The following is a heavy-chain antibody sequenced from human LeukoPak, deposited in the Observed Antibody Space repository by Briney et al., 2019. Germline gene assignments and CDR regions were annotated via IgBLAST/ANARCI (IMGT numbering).Heavy chain of an antibody. J-gene: IGHJ3*02. CDR1: GFTFSSYG. V-gene: IGHV3-30*18. D-gene: IGHD3-22*01. CDR2: ISYDGSNK. Sequence: GGSLRLSCAASGFTFSSYGMHWVRQAPGKGLEWVAVISYDGSNKYYADSVKGRFTISRDNSKNTLYLQMNSLRAEDTAVYYCAKVLGYYYDSSGYYSHDAFDIWGQGTMVTVSS. CDR3: AKVLGYYYDSSGYYSHDAFDI.